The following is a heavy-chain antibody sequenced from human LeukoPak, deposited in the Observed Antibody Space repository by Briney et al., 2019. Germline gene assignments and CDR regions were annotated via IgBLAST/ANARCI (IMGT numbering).Heavy chain of an antibody. CDR1: GFTFNSYS. CDR2: ISSSSSYI. V-gene: IGHV3-21*01. D-gene: IGHD6-13*01. Sequence: GGSLRLSCAASGFTFNSYSMTWVRQAPGKGLEWVSSISSSSSYIYYADSVKGRFTISRDNAKNSLYLQMNSLRAEDTAVYYCAREGQQLVLDYWGQGTLVTVSS. CDR3: AREGQQLVLDY. J-gene: IGHJ4*02.